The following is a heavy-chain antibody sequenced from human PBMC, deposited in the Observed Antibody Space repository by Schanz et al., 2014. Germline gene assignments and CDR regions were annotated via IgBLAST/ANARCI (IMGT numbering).Heavy chain of an antibody. CDR2: TSYDGSQK. J-gene: IGHJ3*01. Sequence: QVQLVESGGGVVQPGGSLRLSCESSGFTFNGHAMHWVRQAPGKGLEWVAVTSYDGSQKYYTDSVKGRFTVSRDNSKNTLYLQLNSLRAEDTAVYYCARDDKRYFDWLSTFDRWGQGTMVAVSS. D-gene: IGHD3-9*01. CDR3: ARDDKRYFDWLSTFDR. V-gene: IGHV3-30*04. CDR1: GFTFNGHA.